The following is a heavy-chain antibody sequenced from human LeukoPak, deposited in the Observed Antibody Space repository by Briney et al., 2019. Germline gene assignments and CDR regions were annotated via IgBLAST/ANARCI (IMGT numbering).Heavy chain of an antibody. J-gene: IGHJ5*02. CDR3: ARDWAPPNENWFDP. V-gene: IGHV3-11*06. CDR1: GFTFSDYY. Sequence: GGSLRLSCAASGFTFSDYYMSWIRQPPGKGLEWVSYISTTGTYTNYPDSVKGRFTISRDNAKNSLYLQMNSLRAEDTAVYYCARDWAPPNENWFDPWGQGALVTVSS. CDR2: ISTTGTYT. D-gene: IGHD1-1*01.